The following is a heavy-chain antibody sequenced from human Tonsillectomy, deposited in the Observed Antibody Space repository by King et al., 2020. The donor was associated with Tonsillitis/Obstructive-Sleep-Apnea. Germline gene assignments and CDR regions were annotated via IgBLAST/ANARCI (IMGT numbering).Heavy chain of an antibody. D-gene: IGHD6-13*01. Sequence: VQLVESGGGLVKPGRSLRLSCTASGFTFGDYAMSCFRQAPGKGLEWVGFIRSKAYGGATEYAASVKGRFTISRDDSKSIAYLQMNSLKTEDTAVYYCTRENGIAVDYWGQGTLVTVSS. V-gene: IGHV3-49*05. CDR1: GFTFGDYA. CDR2: IRSKAYGGAT. J-gene: IGHJ4*02. CDR3: TRENGIAVDY.